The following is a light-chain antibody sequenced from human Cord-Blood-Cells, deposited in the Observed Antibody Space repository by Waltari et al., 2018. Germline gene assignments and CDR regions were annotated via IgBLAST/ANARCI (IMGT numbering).Light chain of an antibody. Sequence: DIQLTQSPSFLSASVGDRVTIPCRASQGISSYLAWYQQKPGKAPKLLIYAASTLQSGVPSRFSVSGSGTEFTLTISSLQPEDFATYYCQQLNSYPTFGGGTKVEIK. CDR2: AAS. CDR1: QGISSY. CDR3: QQLNSYPT. J-gene: IGKJ4*01. V-gene: IGKV1-9*01.